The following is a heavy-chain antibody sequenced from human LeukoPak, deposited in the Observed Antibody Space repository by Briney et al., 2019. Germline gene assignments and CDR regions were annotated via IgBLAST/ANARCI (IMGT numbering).Heavy chain of an antibody. D-gene: IGHD3-9*01. CDR3: ARHAASRLDDWFDP. V-gene: IGHV4-59*08. CDR2: VSNGGTT. CDR1: GGSLSSYH. Sequence: SDTLSLTCSVSGGSLSSYHWSWIRQPPGKGLEWVGFVSNGGTTNYNPSLRRRVTISLDTSKSQFSLTLCSVTAADTAVFYCARHAASRLDDWFDPWGQGILVTVSS. J-gene: IGHJ5*02.